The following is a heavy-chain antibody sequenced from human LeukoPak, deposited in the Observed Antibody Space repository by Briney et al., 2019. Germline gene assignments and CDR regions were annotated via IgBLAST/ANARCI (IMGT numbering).Heavy chain of an antibody. CDR1: GFTFSSHW. V-gene: IGHV4-4*02. Sequence: GVLRLSCAASGFTFSSHWMSWVRQAPGKGLEWIGEIYHSGSTNYDPSLKSRVAISVDKSKNQFSLKLSSVTASDTAVYYCASGGYDILTGWDYWGQGTLVTVSS. CDR3: ASGGYDILTGWDY. CDR2: IYHSGST. J-gene: IGHJ4*02. D-gene: IGHD3-9*01.